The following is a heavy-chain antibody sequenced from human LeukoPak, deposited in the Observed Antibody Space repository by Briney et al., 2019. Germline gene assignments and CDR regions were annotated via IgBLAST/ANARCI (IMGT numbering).Heavy chain of an antibody. CDR3: ARLGGSSSWYENYYYYYMDV. CDR2: IYYSGST. Sequence: MTSETLSLTCTVSGGSISSSSYYWGWIRQPPGKGLEWVGSIYYSGSTYYNLSLKSRVTISVDTSKNQFSLKLSSVTAADTAVYYCARLGGSSSWYENYYYYYMDVWGKGTTVTISS. CDR1: GGSISSSSYY. J-gene: IGHJ6*03. D-gene: IGHD6-13*01. V-gene: IGHV4-39*07.